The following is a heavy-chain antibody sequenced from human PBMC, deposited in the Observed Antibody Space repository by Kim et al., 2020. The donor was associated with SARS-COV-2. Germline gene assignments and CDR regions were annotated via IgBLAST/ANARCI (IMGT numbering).Heavy chain of an antibody. J-gene: IGHJ5*02. V-gene: IGHV1-2*02. CDR2: IDPSSGAT. D-gene: IGHD3-16*01. CDR3: TRDLAIRPTGGYNWFDP. Sequence: ASVKVSCKASGYIFTDFYLHWVRQAPGQGLEWMGWIDPSSGATSYAEKFQDRVTMTRDTSIKTAYMEVSSLKSDDTALYFCTRDLAIRPTGGYNWFDPWGQGTLIIVSS. CDR1: GYIFTDFY.